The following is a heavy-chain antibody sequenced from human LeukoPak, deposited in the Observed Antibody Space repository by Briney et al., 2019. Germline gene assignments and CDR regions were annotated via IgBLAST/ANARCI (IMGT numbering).Heavy chain of an antibody. Sequence: PGGTLRLSCAASGFTFSSYGMSWVRQAPGKGLEWVSAISGSGGSTYYADSVKGRFTISRDNSKNTLYLQMNSLRAEDTAVYYCAKDVVQGLYYYYYYMDVWGKGTTVTISS. CDR1: GFTFSSYG. D-gene: IGHD2-21*01. J-gene: IGHJ6*03. V-gene: IGHV3-23*01. CDR2: ISGSGGST. CDR3: AKDVVQGLYYYYYYMDV.